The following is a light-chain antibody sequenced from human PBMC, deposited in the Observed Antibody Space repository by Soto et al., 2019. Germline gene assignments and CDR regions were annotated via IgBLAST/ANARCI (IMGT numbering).Light chain of an antibody. CDR2: DVS. CDR1: SSDVGGYNY. Sequence: QSALTQPASVSGSPGQSITISCTGTSSDVGGYNYVSWYQQLPGKAPNLMIYDVSNRPSGVSNRFSGSKSGNTDSLTISGLQAEDEADYYCSSYTSSSTLLYVFGTGTKIPVL. J-gene: IGLJ1*01. V-gene: IGLV2-14*01. CDR3: SSYTSSSTLLYV.